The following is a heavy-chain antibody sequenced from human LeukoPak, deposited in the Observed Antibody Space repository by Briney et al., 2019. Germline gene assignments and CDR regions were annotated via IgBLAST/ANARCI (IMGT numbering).Heavy chain of an antibody. D-gene: IGHD3-16*01. CDR1: GYSISNGYY. CDR2: IYYSGST. Sequence: SETLSLTCAVSGYSISNGYYWGWIRQPPGKGLQWIGSIYYSGSTSYNPSLKSRVTMSVDTSKNQFSLKLSSVTAADTAVYYCARVRPYAYPVPDYWGQGTLVTVSS. V-gene: IGHV4-38-2*01. J-gene: IGHJ4*02. CDR3: ARVRPYAYPVPDY.